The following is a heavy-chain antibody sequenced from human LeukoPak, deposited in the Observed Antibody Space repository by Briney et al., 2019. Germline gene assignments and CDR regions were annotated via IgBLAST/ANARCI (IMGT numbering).Heavy chain of an antibody. CDR3: AIVPLGYCSGGSCYYLY. V-gene: IGHV4-59*12. CDR2: IYYSGST. Sequence: KPSETLSLTCTVSGGSISSYYWSWIRQPPGKGLEWIGYIYYSGSTNYNPSLKSRVTISVDTSKNQFSLKLSSVTAADTAVYYCAIVPLGYCSGGSCYYLYWGQGTLVTVSS. J-gene: IGHJ4*02. CDR1: GGSISSYY. D-gene: IGHD2-15*01.